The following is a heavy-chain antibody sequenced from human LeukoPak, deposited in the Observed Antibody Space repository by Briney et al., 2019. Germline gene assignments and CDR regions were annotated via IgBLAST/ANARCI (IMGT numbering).Heavy chain of an antibody. D-gene: IGHD2-15*01. CDR2: INSDGSST. J-gene: IGHJ1*01. Sequence: PGGSLRLSXAASGLTFSSYWMHWVRQAPGKGLVWVSRINSDGSSTSYADSVKGRFTISRDNAKNTLYLQMNSLRAEDTAVYYCGRGVGGLQHWGQGTLVTVSS. CDR1: GLTFSSYW. CDR3: GRGVGGLQH. V-gene: IGHV3-74*01.